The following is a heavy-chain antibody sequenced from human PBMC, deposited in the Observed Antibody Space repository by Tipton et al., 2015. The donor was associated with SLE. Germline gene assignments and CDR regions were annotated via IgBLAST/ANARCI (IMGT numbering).Heavy chain of an antibody. D-gene: IGHD3-22*01. CDR3: ARGSWYYYDSSGYYWG. Sequence: TLSLTCAVYGGSFSGYYWSWIRQPPGKGLEWIGEINHSGSTNYSPSLKSRVTISVDTSKNQFSLKLNSVTAADTAVYYCARGSWYYYDSSGYYWGWSQGTLVTVSS. J-gene: IGHJ4*02. V-gene: IGHV4-34*01. CDR1: GGSFSGYY. CDR2: INHSGST.